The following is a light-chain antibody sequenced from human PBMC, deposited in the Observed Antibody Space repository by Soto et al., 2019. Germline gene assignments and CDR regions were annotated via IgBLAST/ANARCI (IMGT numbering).Light chain of an antibody. V-gene: IGKV3D-15*01. Sequence: IVMAQSRAPVSGARGESGTVWWRASQSVIPNLAWYQQQPCQPHRLIIYDASTRATDIPARFSGSAFGTEFTLTIGGLQSEAFAVYYGQQYTNWPTITVRRGTKLEIK. J-gene: IGKJ5*01. CDR1: QSVIPN. CDR3: QQYTNWPTIT. CDR2: DAS.